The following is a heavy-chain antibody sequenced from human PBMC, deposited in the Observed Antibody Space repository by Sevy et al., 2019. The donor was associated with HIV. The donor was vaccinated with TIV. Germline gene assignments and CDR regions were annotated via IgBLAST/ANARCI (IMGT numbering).Heavy chain of an antibody. CDR1: GFTFSSYA. V-gene: IGHV3-30*01. D-gene: IGHD3-3*01. CDR3: ARVHPESLRYLERVDYFYHYAMDV. CDR2: ISGNGVKK. Sequence: GGYLRLSCTASGFTFSSYAMHWVRRAPGKGLEWMAVISGNGVKKEYADSVKGRFVISRDDSKKTLYLQMNSLRPDAAAVYYCARVHPESLRYLERVDYFYHYAMDVWGQGTTVTVSS. J-gene: IGHJ6*02.